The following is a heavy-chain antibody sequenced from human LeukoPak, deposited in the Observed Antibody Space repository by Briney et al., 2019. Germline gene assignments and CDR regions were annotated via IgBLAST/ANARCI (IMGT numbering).Heavy chain of an antibody. CDR2: IYHSGST. CDR3: ASPRGDDSGGYYTWYFHH. D-gene: IGHD3-22*01. CDR1: GDSITSDNYY. V-gene: IGHV4-61*10. Sequence: SETLSLTCTVSGDSITSDNYYWSWIRQPAGKGLEWIGYIYHSGSTYYNPSLKSRVTISVDRSKNQFSLKLSSVTAADTAVYYCASPRGDDSGGYYTWYFHHWGQGILVTVSS. J-gene: IGHJ1*01.